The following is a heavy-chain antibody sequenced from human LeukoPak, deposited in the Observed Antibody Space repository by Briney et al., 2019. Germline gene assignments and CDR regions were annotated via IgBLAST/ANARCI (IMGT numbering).Heavy chain of an antibody. D-gene: IGHD2-2*02. J-gene: IGHJ4*02. Sequence: GASVKVSCKASGYTFTGYYMHWVRQAPGQGLEWMGWINPNSGGTNYAQRFQGRVTMTRDTSISTAYMELSRLRSDDTAVYYCATVYCDSIRCYTHLDYWGQGTLVTVSS. CDR2: INPNSGGT. V-gene: IGHV1-2*02. CDR3: ATVYCDSIRCYTHLDY. CDR1: GYTFTGYY.